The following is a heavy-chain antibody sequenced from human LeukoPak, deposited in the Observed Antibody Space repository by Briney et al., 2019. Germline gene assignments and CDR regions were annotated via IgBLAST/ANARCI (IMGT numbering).Heavy chain of an antibody. CDR1: GGTFSSYA. V-gene: IGHV1-69*05. D-gene: IGHD3-3*01. CDR2: IIPIFGTA. CDR3: ARSKGSRFEVVTTNYYYYYMDV. J-gene: IGHJ6*03. Sequence: GASVKVSCKASGGTFSSYAISWVRQAPGQGLEWLGGIIPIFGTANYAQKFQGRVTITTDESTSTAYMELSSLRSEDTAVYYCARSKGSRFEVVTTNYYYYYMDVWGKGTTVTVSS.